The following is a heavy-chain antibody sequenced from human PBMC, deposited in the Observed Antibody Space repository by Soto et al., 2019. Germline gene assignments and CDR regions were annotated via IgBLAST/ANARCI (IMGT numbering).Heavy chain of an antibody. CDR3: ARWIGDAFDI. V-gene: IGHV4-30-4*01. CDR2: IYYSGST. CDR1: GGSSTSVGYY. J-gene: IGHJ3*02. Sequence: QVQLQESGPGLVSPSQTLSPTAPFLGGSSTSVGYYWAWSRHPPGKGLEWIGYIYYSGSTYYNPSLKSRVTISVDTSKNQFSLKLSSVTAADTAVYYCARWIGDAFDIWGQGTMVTVSS. D-gene: IGHD2-2*03.